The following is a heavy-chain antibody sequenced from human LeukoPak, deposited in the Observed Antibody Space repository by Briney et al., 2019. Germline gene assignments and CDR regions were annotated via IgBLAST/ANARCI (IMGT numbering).Heavy chain of an antibody. D-gene: IGHD4-17*01. CDR3: ARDSATVTSTSSWFDP. CDR2: ISTSSSYI. CDR1: GFTFSSYS. Sequence: PGGSLRLSCAASGFTFSSYSMNWVRQAPGKGLEWVSSISTSSSYIYYADSVKGRFTSSRENAKNSLYLQMNSLRAEDTAVYYGARDSATVTSTSSWFDPWGQGTLVTVSS. V-gene: IGHV3-21*01. J-gene: IGHJ5*02.